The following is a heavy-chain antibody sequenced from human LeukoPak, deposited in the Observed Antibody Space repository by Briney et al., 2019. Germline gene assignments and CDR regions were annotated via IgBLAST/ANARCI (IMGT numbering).Heavy chain of an antibody. CDR3: AKDTHRPWLHFDY. J-gene: IGHJ4*02. D-gene: IGHD5-12*01. CDR1: GFTFDDYA. Sequence: QPGRSLRLSCAASGFTFDDYAMHWVRQAPGKGLEWVSGISWNSGSIGYADSVKGRFTISRDNAKNSLYLQMNSLRAEDTALYYCAKDTHRPWLHFDYWGQGTLVTVSS. V-gene: IGHV3-9*01. CDR2: ISWNSGSI.